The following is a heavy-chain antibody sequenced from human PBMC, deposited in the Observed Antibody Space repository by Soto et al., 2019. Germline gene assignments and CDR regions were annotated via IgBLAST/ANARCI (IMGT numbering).Heavy chain of an antibody. CDR2: IIPNFGTA. J-gene: IGHJ6*02. D-gene: IGHD2-15*01. CDR1: GYTFTSYG. V-gene: IGHV1-69*13. CDR3: AREEYCSGGSCSLYYYYGMDV. Sequence: SVKVSCKASGYTFTSYGISWVRQAPGQGLEWMGGIIPNFGTANYAQKFQGRVTITADESTSTAYMELSSLRSEDTAVYYCAREEYCSGGSCSLYYYYGMDVWGQGTTVTVSS.